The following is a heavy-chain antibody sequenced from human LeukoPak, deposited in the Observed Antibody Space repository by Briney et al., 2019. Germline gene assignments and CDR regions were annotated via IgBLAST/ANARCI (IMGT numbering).Heavy chain of an antibody. D-gene: IGHD3-9*01. V-gene: IGHV1-46*01. Sequence: GASVKVSCKASGYTLTSYHVHWVRQAPGQGLEWMGIINPSGGRTSYAQKFQGRVTMTRDTSTSTVYMELSSLRSEDTAVYYCARGVHYDILTGFDAFDIWGQGTMVTVSS. CDR3: ARGVHYDILTGFDAFDI. J-gene: IGHJ3*02. CDR2: INPSGGRT. CDR1: GYTLTSYH.